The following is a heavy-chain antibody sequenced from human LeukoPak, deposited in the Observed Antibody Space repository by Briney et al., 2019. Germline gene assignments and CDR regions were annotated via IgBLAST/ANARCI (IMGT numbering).Heavy chain of an antibody. CDR1: GFTFSSYA. Sequence: AGSLTLSCAASGFTFSSYAMSWVRQAPGKGLEWVSAISGSGGSTYYADSVKGRFTISRDNSKNTLYLQMNSLRAEDTAVYYCAKGATNGYSYGSSFDYWGQGTLVTVSS. J-gene: IGHJ4*02. CDR2: ISGSGGST. D-gene: IGHD5-18*01. V-gene: IGHV3-23*01. CDR3: AKGATNGYSYGSSFDY.